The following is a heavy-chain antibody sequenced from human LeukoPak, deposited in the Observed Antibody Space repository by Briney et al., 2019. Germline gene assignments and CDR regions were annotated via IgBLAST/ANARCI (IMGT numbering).Heavy chain of an antibody. CDR3: ARGWVPSDISMN. J-gene: IGHJ3*01. Sequence: GGSLRLSCAASGFTFSSYWMHWVRQAPGKGLVWVARINGDGGITIYADSVKGRFSISRDNAKNTLYLQMNSLRAEDTAVYYCARGWVPSDISMNWGQGTMVTVSS. CDR1: GFTFSSYW. D-gene: IGHD3-9*01. CDR2: INGDGGIT. V-gene: IGHV3-74*01.